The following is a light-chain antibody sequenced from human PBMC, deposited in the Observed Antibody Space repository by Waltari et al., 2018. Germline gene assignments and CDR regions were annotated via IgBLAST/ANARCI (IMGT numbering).Light chain of an antibody. CDR1: TRDCDDSSY. Sequence: QSALTQPASVSGSPGQSVTISCTGTTRDCDDSSYASWYQQHPGKAPTLVMYDVRKRPSGVSNRFSGSKSGNTASLTISGLQADDEANYYCSSYAGSNSIVFGGGTRLTVL. V-gene: IGLV2-14*03. CDR3: SSYAGSNSIV. J-gene: IGLJ3*02. CDR2: DVR.